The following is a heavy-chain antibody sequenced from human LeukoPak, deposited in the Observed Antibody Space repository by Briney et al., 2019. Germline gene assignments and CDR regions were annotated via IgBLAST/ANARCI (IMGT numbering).Heavy chain of an antibody. Sequence: GGSLRLSCAASGFTFSSYSINWVRQAPGKGLEWVSYISSGYPTIYYADSVKGRFTISRDNAKNSLYLQMNSLRAEDTAVYYCARDRQWLGCWGQGTLVTVSS. CDR3: ARDRQWLGC. D-gene: IGHD6-19*01. V-gene: IGHV3-48*04. CDR1: GFTFSSYS. CDR2: ISSGYPTI. J-gene: IGHJ4*02.